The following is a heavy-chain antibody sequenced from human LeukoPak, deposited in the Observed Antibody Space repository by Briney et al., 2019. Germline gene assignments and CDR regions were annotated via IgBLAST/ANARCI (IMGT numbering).Heavy chain of an antibody. V-gene: IGHV1-2*06. CDR1: GSNFTGFY. D-gene: IGHD6-25*01. Sequence: ASVKVSCKASGSNFTGFYINWVRQTPGQGLEWMGRINLNRGITNFGSKFRGRVTMTSDTSTTTAYMELSSLQSDDTAVYYCAGARPSAAVAITNWFDPWGQGTLVTVSS. CDR2: INLNRGIT. J-gene: IGHJ5*02. CDR3: AGARPSAAVAITNWFDP.